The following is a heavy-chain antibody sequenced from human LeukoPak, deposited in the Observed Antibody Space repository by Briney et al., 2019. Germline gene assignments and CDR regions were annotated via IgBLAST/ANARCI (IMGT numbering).Heavy chain of an antibody. Sequence: GGSLRLSCAASGFTFSSYSMNWVRQAPGKGLEWVSSISSSSSYIYYADSVKGRFTISRDNSNNTLYLQMDSLRAEDTAFYYCAKVLFGDYGSYFDSWGPGTLVTVSS. V-gene: IGHV3-21*01. CDR2: ISSSSSYI. CDR1: GFTFSSYS. D-gene: IGHD4-17*01. J-gene: IGHJ4*02. CDR3: AKVLFGDYGSYFDS.